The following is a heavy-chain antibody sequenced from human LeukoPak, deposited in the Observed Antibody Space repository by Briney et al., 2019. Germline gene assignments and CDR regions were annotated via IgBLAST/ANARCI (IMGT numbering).Heavy chain of an antibody. Sequence: PSETLSLTCTVSGGSISSGSYYWSWIRQPAGKGLEWIGRIYTSGSTNYSPSLKSRVTISVDTSKNQFSLKLSSVTAADTAVYYCARSPCSSTSCYYYYYMDVWGKGTTVTVSS. J-gene: IGHJ6*03. CDR3: ARSPCSSTSCYYYYYMDV. D-gene: IGHD2-2*01. CDR2: IYTSGST. V-gene: IGHV4-61*02. CDR1: GGSISSGSYY.